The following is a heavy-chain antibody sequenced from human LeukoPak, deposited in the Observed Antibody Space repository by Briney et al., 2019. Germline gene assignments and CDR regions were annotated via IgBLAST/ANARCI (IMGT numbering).Heavy chain of an antibody. CDR2: LYYSGNT. Sequence: SETLSLTCTVSGGSISSSRYYGGWIRQPPGKGLEWIGSLYYSGNTYYNPSLKSRVTISVDTSKNQFSLKLSSVTAADTAVYYCASTLCSGDNCYFDYYYYMDVWGKGTTVTISS. CDR1: GGSISSSRYY. D-gene: IGHD2-15*01. J-gene: IGHJ6*03. V-gene: IGHV4-39*01. CDR3: ASTLCSGDNCYFDYYYYMDV.